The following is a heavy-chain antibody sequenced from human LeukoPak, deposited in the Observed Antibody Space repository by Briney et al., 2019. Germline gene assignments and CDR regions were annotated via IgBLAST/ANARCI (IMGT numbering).Heavy chain of an antibody. CDR1: GGSISSGDYY. J-gene: IGHJ5*02. D-gene: IGHD3-10*01. CDR3: ARENVYYGSGSYYNTANWFDP. V-gene: IGHV4-30-4*01. Sequence: PSQTLSLTCTVSGGSISSGDYYWSSIRQPPGKGLERIGYIYYTGSTYHNPSLKSRVTISVDTSKNQFSLKLSSVTAADTAVYYCARENVYYGSGSYYNTANWFDPWGQGTLVTVSS. CDR2: IYYTGST.